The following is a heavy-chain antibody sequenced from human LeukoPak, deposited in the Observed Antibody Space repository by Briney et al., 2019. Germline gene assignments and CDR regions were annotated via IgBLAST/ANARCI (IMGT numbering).Heavy chain of an antibody. D-gene: IGHD6-13*01. J-gene: IGHJ4*02. CDR2: INHSGST. CDR1: GGSFSGYY. Sequence: SETLSLTCAVYGGSFSGYYWSWIRQPPGKGLEWIGEINHSGSTNYNPSLKSRVTISVDTSKNQFSLKLSSVTAADTAVYYCARGKSSSWRTGLDYWGQGNLVTVSS. CDR3: ARGKSSSWRTGLDY. V-gene: IGHV4-34*01.